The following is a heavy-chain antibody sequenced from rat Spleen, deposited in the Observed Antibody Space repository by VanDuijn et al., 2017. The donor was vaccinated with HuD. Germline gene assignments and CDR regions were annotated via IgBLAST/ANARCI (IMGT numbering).Heavy chain of an antibody. CDR3: ATGSSFAY. J-gene: IGHJ3*01. CDR1: GFTFSSFP. Sequence: EVQLVESGGGLVQPGRSLKLSCAASGFTFSSFPMAWVRQAPKKGLEWVASISIGGYNTYYRDSVKGRFSISRDDAKSTLYLQMDSLRSEDTATYYCATGSSFAYWGQGTLVTVSS. V-gene: IGHV5-25*01. D-gene: IGHD1-11*01. CDR2: ISIGGYNT.